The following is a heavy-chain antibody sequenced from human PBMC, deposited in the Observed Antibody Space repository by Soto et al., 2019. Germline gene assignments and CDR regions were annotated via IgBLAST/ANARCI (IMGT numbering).Heavy chain of an antibody. CDR3: AKEDTSSGSLDY. CDR1: GFPFGENA. V-gene: IGHV3-23*01. D-gene: IGHD6-19*01. Sequence: GGSLRLSCAASGFPFGENAMSWVRQAPGKGLEWVSGISDSGATTYYADSVRGRFTISRDNSKNTLYLQMKSLRAEDSASYYCAKEDTSSGSLDYWGQGTLVTVSS. CDR2: ISDSGATT. J-gene: IGHJ4*02.